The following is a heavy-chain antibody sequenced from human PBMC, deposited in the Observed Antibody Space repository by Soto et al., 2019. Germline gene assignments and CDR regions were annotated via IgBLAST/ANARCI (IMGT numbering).Heavy chain of an antibody. V-gene: IGHV3-53*05. D-gene: IGHD6-13*01. Sequence: GGSLRLSCAISGFSVSSNYLSWVRQAPGKGLEWVSVHYSGGSTYYADSVQGRFTISRDKSNNTLYLQMRSLRAEDTAVYYCAKDLIAAAGTLLGYWGQGTLVTVSS. CDR1: GFSVSSNY. CDR2: HYSGGST. CDR3: AKDLIAAAGTLLGY. J-gene: IGHJ4*02.